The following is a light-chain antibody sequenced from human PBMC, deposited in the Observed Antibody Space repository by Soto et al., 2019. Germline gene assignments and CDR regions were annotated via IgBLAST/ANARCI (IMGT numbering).Light chain of an antibody. CDR2: GDS. CDR3: QSYDSSLSVV. CDR1: SSNIGAGYD. J-gene: IGLJ2*01. V-gene: IGLV1-40*01. Sequence: QSVLTQPPSVSGAPGQRVTISCTGSSSNIGAGYDVHWYQQLPGTAPKLLIYGDSNRPSGVPDRFSGSKSGTSASLAITGLRAEDDPDYFCQSYDSSLSVVFGGGTKLTVL.